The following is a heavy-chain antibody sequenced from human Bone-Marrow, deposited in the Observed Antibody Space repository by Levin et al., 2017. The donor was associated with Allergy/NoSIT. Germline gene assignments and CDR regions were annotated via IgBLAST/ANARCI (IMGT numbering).Heavy chain of an antibody. D-gene: IGHD5-18*01. V-gene: IGHV4-39*01. J-gene: IGHJ4*02. CDR2: IFYSGST. CDR3: ARQGYNRGFFRGFDS. Sequence: SETLSLTCNVSRDSITTSKNYWAWIRQPPGKGLEWIGHIFYSGSTHYNPSLKSRVTISADTSKNQFSLRLTSVTAADTAVYYCARQGYNRGFFRGFDSWGQGALVTVSS. CDR1: RDSITTSKNY.